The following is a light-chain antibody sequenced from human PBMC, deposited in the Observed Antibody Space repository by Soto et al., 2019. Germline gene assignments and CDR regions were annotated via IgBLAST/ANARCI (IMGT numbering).Light chain of an antibody. CDR3: HQYAGSPRT. Sequence: EIVLTQSPDTLSLSPGERATLSCRASQSLSNNYLAWYQRRPGQAPRLLFYVASNRATGVPDRFSGSGSGTDFTLTISRLEPEDFAVYYCHQYAGSPRTFGQGPKVEIK. V-gene: IGKV3-20*01. J-gene: IGKJ1*01. CDR1: QSLSNNY. CDR2: VAS.